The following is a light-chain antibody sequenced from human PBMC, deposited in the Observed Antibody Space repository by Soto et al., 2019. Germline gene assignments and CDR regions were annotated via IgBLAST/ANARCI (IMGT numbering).Light chain of an antibody. Sequence: EIVLTQSPGTLSLSPGERATLSCMASQSVSSSYLAWYQQKPGQAPRLLIYGASSRATGIPDRFSGSGSGTDFTLTISRLEPEDFAVYYCQQYGSSPTFGQGTRLENK. V-gene: IGKV3-20*01. CDR1: QSVSSSY. CDR2: GAS. J-gene: IGKJ5*01. CDR3: QQYGSSPT.